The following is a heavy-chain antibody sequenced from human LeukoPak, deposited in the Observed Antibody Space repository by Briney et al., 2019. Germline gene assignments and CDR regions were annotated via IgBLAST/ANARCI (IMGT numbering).Heavy chain of an antibody. CDR2: ISGDGGST. J-gene: IGHJ4*02. Sequence: GGYLRLSCAASGFTFDDYAMHWVRPAPGKGLEWVSLISGDGGSTYYADSVKGRFTISRDNSKNSLYLQMNSLRTEDTALYYCAKDKKRGSGYFDYWGQGTLVTVSS. CDR3: AKDKKRGSGYFDY. CDR1: GFTFDDYA. V-gene: IGHV3-43*02. D-gene: IGHD6-19*01.